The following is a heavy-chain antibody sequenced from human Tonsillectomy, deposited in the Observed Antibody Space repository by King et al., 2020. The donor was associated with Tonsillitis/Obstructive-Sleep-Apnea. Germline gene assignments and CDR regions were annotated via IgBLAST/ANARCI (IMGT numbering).Heavy chain of an antibody. CDR3: ARRSYDFWSRYPLFYSYYYMDV. Sequence: VQLVESGGGLVQTGGSLRLSCAASGFTFSSYWMHWVRQAPGKGLVWVSRTYCDGSSTSYSDSVKGRFTISRDNAKNTLYLQMNRLRAGGTAVAYCARRSYDFWSRYPLFYSYYYMDVWGKGTTVTVSS. CDR2: TYCDGSST. D-gene: IGHD3-3*01. V-gene: IGHV3-74*01. J-gene: IGHJ6*03. CDR1: GFTFSSYW.